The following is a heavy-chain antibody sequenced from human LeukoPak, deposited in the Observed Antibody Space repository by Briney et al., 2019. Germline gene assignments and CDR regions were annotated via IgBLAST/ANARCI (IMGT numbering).Heavy chain of an antibody. Sequence: ETLSLTCAVYGGSFSGYYWSWIRQPPGKGLEWIGEINHSGSTNYNPSLKSRVTISVDTSKNQFSLKLSSVTAADTAVYYCARGPVLAGGQGTMVTVSS. D-gene: IGHD2-8*02. V-gene: IGHV4-34*01. CDR3: ARGPVLA. CDR1: GGSFSGYY. J-gene: IGHJ3*01. CDR2: INHSGST.